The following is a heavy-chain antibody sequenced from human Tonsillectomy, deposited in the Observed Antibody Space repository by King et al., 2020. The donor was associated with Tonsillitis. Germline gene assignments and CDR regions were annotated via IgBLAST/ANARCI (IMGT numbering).Heavy chain of an antibody. V-gene: IGHV6-1*01. Sequence: VQLPQSGPGLVKPSQTLSLTCVLSGDSISSNSASWNWIRQSPSRGLEWLGRTYYRFKWFNDYELSVKSRMTISPDTSKNQVSLHLNSVTPEDTAVYYCARGALWLHDSNYFDYWGQGTLITVSS. J-gene: IGHJ4*02. CDR3: ARGALWLHDSNYFDY. D-gene: IGHD5-24*01. CDR2: TYYRFKWFN. CDR1: GDSISSNSAS.